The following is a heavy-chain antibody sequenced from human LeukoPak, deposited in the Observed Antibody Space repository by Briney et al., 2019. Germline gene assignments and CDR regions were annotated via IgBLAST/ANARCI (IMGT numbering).Heavy chain of an antibody. CDR1: GGSISSYY. D-gene: IGHD6-19*01. CDR2: IYTSGST. J-gene: IGHJ4*02. CDR3: LGVAVAGTGEY. V-gene: IGHV4-4*07. Sequence: SETLSLTCTVSGGSISSYYWSWVRQPAGKGLEWIGRIYTSGSTYYNPSLKSRVTISVDTSKNQFSLKLSSVTAADTAVYYCLGVAVAGTGEYWGQGTLVTVSS.